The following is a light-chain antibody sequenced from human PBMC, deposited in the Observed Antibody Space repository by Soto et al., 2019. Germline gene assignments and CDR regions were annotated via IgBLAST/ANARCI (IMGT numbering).Light chain of an antibody. CDR1: QSVFYSSNNKNY. J-gene: IGKJ4*01. CDR2: WAS. V-gene: IGKV4-1*01. CDR3: QQYYSTPLT. Sequence: DIVMTQSPDSLAVSLGERATINCKSSQSVFYSSNNKNYLAWYQQKPGQPPKLLIYWASTRESGVPDRFSGSGSGTDFTLTITRLQAEDVAVYYCQQYYSTPLTFGGGTKVDIK.